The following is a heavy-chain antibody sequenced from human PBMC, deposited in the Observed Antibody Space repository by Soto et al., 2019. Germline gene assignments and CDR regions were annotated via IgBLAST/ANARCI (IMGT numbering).Heavy chain of an antibody. CDR3: ARAGDDSSGSSVDY. Sequence: PSETLSLTCAVSGGSISSGGYSWSWIRQPPGKGLEWIGYIYHSGSTYYNPSLKSRVTISVDRSKNQFSLKLSSVTAADTAVYYCARAGDDSSGSSVDYWGQGTLVTVSS. J-gene: IGHJ4*02. CDR1: GGSISSGGYS. CDR2: IYHSGST. D-gene: IGHD3-22*01. V-gene: IGHV4-30-2*01.